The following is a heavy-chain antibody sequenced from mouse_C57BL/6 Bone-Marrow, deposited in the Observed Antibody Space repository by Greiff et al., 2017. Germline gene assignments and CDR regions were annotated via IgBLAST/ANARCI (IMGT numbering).Heavy chain of an antibody. Sequence: QVQLKQSGAELVKPGASVKISCKASGYAFSSYWMNWVKQRPGQGLEWIGQIYPGDGDTNYNGKFKGKATLTADKSSSTAYMQLSSLTSEDSAVYFCARSRDYGSRRYFDVWGTGTTVTVSS. CDR2: IYPGDGDT. V-gene: IGHV1-80*01. CDR3: ARSRDYGSRRYFDV. J-gene: IGHJ1*03. D-gene: IGHD1-1*01. CDR1: GYAFSSYW.